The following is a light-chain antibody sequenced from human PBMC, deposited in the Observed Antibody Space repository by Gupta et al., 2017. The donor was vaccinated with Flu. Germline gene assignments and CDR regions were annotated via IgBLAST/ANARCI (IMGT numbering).Light chain of an antibody. CDR1: RDIEFY. V-gene: IGKV1-39*01. J-gene: IGKJ1*01. Sequence: LSAAEGDRVTVTCGESRDIEFYLSWYQQKPGESPRLLMYGAGSPQRGVPARFSGSGSGTEFTLTITGLQREDFATYYCQQRYGTPWTFGQGTKVEIK. CDR2: GAG. CDR3: QQRYGTPWT.